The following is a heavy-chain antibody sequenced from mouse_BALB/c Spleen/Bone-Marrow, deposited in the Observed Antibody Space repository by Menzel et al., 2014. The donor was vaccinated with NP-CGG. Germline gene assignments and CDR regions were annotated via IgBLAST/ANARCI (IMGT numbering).Heavy chain of an antibody. CDR2: INPSSAYT. D-gene: IGHD1-1*01. CDR1: GYTFTRYT. J-gene: IGHJ4*01. V-gene: IGHV1-4*01. CDR3: TIRYYAMDY. Sequence: QVQLPQSGAELARPGASVKMSCQASGYTFTRYTMHWEKQRPGQGLEWIGYINPSSAYTNYNQKFKDKATLTADKSSSTAYMQLSSLTSEDSAVYYCTIRYYAMDYWCQGTSVNVHS.